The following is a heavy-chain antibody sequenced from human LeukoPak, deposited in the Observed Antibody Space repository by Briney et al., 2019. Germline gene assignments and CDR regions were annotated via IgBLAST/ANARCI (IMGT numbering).Heavy chain of an antibody. CDR1: GFTFSSYA. Sequence: PPGGSLRLSCAASGFTFSSYAVSWVRQAPGKGLEWASAISGSAYSTYYADSVKGRFTISRDNSKNTLYLQMNSLRAEDTAVYYCAKEAGYSGYDFPDFWGQGTLVTVSS. J-gene: IGHJ4*02. CDR3: AKEAGYSGYDFPDF. V-gene: IGHV3-23*01. CDR2: ISGSAYST. D-gene: IGHD5-12*01.